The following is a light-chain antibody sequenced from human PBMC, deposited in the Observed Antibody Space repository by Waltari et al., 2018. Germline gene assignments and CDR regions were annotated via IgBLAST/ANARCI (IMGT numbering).Light chain of an antibody. V-gene: IGKV4-1*01. Sequence: DIVLTQSPDSLAVSLGERATIHCKSSTTVLHNSNNKNYLAWFQQKPGQPPKLLIYWASTRESGVPDRFSGSGSGTDFTLTISGLQAEDVAVYYCHQYYSSPHTFGQGTKLEIK. J-gene: IGKJ2*01. CDR2: WAS. CDR3: HQYYSSPHT. CDR1: TTVLHNSNNKNY.